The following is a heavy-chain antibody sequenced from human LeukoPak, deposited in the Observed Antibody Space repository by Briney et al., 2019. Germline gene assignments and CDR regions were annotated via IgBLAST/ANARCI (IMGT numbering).Heavy chain of an antibody. CDR3: ARGLGYCSSTSCLKKNYFDY. J-gene: IGHJ4*02. D-gene: IGHD2-2*01. CDR1: GFTFSSYA. CDR2: ISYDGSNK. Sequence: GGSLRLSCAASGFTFSSYAMHWVRQAPGKGLEWVAVISYDGSNKYYADSVKGRFTISRDNSKNTLYLQMNSLRAEDTAVYYCARGLGYCSSTSCLKKNYFDYWGQGTLVTVSS. V-gene: IGHV3-30*04.